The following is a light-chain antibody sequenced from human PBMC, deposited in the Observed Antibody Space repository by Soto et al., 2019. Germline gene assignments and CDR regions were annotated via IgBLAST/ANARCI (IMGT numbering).Light chain of an antibody. J-gene: IGKJ1*01. CDR3: QQYNTYSGT. V-gene: IGKV1-5*03. Sequence: STLSGSVGDRVTITCRASQTISSWLAWYQQKPGKAPKLLIYKASTLKSGVPSRFSGSGSGTEFTLTINSLQPDDFATYYCQQYNTYSGTFGPGTKVDI. CDR1: QTISSW. CDR2: KAS.